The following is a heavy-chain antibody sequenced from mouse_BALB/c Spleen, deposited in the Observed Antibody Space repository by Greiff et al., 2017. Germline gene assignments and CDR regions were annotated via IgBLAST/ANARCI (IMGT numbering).Heavy chain of an antibody. Sequence: EVMLVESGGGLVQPGGSRKLSCAASGFTFSSFGMHWVRQAPEKGLEWVAYISSGSSTIYYADTVKGRFTISRDNPKNTLFLQMTSLRSEDTAMYYCARSLLRLYAMDYGGQGTSVTVSS. V-gene: IGHV5-17*02. J-gene: IGHJ4*01. CDR1: GFTFSSFG. D-gene: IGHD1-2*01. CDR3: ARSLLRLYAMDY. CDR2: ISSGSSTI.